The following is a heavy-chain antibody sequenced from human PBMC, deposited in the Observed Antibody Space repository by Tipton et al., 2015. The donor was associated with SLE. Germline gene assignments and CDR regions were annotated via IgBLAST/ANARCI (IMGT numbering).Heavy chain of an antibody. Sequence: LRLSCTVSGASISTGGYYWSWIRQPAGKGLEWLGRIYVSGTTNYNPSLNGRVTISLDTSRNHFSLRLTSVTAADTAIYYCATGWLNWNDIADDWSQGTLVTVSS. CDR2: IYVSGTT. CDR3: ATGWLNWNDIADD. J-gene: IGHJ4*02. D-gene: IGHD1-20*01. CDR1: GASISTGGYY. V-gene: IGHV4-61*02.